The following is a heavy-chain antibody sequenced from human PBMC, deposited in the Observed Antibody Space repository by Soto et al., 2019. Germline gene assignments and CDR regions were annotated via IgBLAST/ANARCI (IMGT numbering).Heavy chain of an antibody. CDR2: ISAYNGNT. CDR3: ARAHGDGYKYNWFDP. D-gene: IGHD5-12*01. CDR1: GYPFTSYG. J-gene: IGHJ5*02. V-gene: IGHV1-18*04. Sequence: ASVKGSWKASGYPFTSYGVSLVRKAPGQGLEWMGWISAYNGNTNYAQKLQGRVTMTTDTSTSTAYMELRSLRSDDTAVYYCARAHGDGYKYNWFDPWGQGTMVTVSS.